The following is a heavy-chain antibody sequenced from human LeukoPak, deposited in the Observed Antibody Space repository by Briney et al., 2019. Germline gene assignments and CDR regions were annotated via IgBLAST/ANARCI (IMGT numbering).Heavy chain of an antibody. D-gene: IGHD4-17*01. V-gene: IGHV3-21*01. CDR2: ISSSSSYI. CDR1: GFTFSSYS. J-gene: IGHJ4*02. CDR3: ARLQATVSIHSYFDY. Sequence: GGSLRLSCAASGFTFSSYSMNWVRQAPGKGLEWVSSISSSSSYIYYADSVKGRFTISRDNAKNSLYLQMNSLGAEDSAVYYCARLQATVSIHSYFDYWGQGTLVTVSS.